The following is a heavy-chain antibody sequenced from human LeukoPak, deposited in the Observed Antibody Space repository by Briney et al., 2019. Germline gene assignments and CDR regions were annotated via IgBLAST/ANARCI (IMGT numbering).Heavy chain of an antibody. CDR3: ARDGEWLALFDY. J-gene: IGHJ4*02. CDR2: IYYSGST. D-gene: IGHD6-19*01. CDR1: GGSISSSSYY. Sequence: SETLSLTCTVSGGSISSSSYYWGWIRQPPGKGLEWIGSIYYSGSTYYNPSLKSRVTISVDTSKNQFSLKLSSVTAADTAVYYCARDGEWLALFDYWGQGTLVTVSS. V-gene: IGHV4-39*07.